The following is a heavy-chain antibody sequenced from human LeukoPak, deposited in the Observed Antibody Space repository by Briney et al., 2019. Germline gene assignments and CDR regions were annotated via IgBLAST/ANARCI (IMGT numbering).Heavy chain of an antibody. V-gene: IGHV3-15*01. CDR2: IKSKTDGGTT. Sequence: PGGSLRLSCAASGFTFSNAWMSWVRQAPGKGLEWVGRIKSKTDGGTTDYAAPVKGRFTISRDDSKNTLYLPMNSLKTEDTAVYYCTTDGGYSSGWYFDYWGQGTLVTVSS. D-gene: IGHD6-19*01. CDR1: GFTFSNAW. J-gene: IGHJ4*02. CDR3: TTDGGYSSGWYFDY.